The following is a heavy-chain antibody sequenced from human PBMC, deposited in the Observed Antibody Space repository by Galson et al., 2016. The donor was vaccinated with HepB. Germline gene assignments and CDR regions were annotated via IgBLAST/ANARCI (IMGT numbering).Heavy chain of an antibody. CDR1: GFTFSHYA. J-gene: IGHJ3*01. CDR2: ISHDGSDK. V-gene: IGHV3-30*18. Sequence: SLRLSCAISGFTFSHYAMHWVRQAPGKGLECVALISHDGSDKFYAESVKGRFTISRDNSKNTLDLQMNSLRSDDTALYYCAKDRDWLRSTSDGIDVWGQGTKVTVSS. CDR3: AKDRDWLRSTSDGIDV. D-gene: IGHD3-3*01.